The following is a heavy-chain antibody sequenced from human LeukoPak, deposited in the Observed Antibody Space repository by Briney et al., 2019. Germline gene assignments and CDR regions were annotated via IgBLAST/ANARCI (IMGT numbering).Heavy chain of an antibody. D-gene: IGHD4-17*01. Sequence: GGSLRLSCAASGFIFSSYAMSWVRQAPGKGLEWVSAISGSGGSTYYADSVKGRFTISRDNSKNTLYLQMNSLRAEDTAVYYCAKTLLDYGDPFDYWGQGTLVTVSS. CDR1: GFIFSSYA. V-gene: IGHV3-23*01. CDR2: ISGSGGST. J-gene: IGHJ4*02. CDR3: AKTLLDYGDPFDY.